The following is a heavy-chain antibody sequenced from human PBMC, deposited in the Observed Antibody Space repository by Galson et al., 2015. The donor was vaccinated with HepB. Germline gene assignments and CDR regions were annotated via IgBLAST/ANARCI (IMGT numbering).Heavy chain of an antibody. CDR1: GFTFSNCG. CDR2: IWYDGTLK. Sequence: SLRLSCAASGFTFSNCGMHWVRQAPGKGLEWVALIWYDGTLKYYADSVKGRFSISRDNSKNTLYLQMSSVRVEDTAVYYCVRGDELLWFGNLRFYGMDVWGQGTTVTVSS. V-gene: IGHV3-33*01. CDR3: VRGDELLWFGNLRFYGMDV. D-gene: IGHD3-10*01. J-gene: IGHJ6*02.